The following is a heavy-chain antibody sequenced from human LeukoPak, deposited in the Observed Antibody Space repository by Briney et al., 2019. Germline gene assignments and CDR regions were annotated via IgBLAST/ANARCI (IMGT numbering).Heavy chain of an antibody. V-gene: IGHV4-4*09. Sequence: PSETLSLTCTVSGGSISNYFWTWIRQPPGKGLEWIGYIYTSGNTNYNPSLESRVTMSVDTSKNQFSLGLNSVTAADTAVYYCTRGFLQIDYWGQGTLVTVSS. CDR3: TRGFLQIDY. J-gene: IGHJ4*02. CDR1: GGSISNYF. CDR2: IYTSGNT.